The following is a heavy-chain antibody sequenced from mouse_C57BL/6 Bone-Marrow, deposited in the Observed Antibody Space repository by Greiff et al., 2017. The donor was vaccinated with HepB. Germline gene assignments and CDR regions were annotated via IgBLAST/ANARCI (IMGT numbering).Heavy chain of an antibody. CDR1: GFSLTSYG. Sequence: VMLVESGPGLVQPSQRLSITCTVSGFSLTSYGVHWVRQSPGKGLEWLGVIWSGGSTDYNAAFISRLSISKDNSKSQVFFKMNSLQADDTAIYYCARGDDYDGFAYWGQGTLVTVSA. CDR2: IWSGGST. D-gene: IGHD2-4*01. J-gene: IGHJ3*01. CDR3: ARGDDYDGFAY. V-gene: IGHV2-2*01.